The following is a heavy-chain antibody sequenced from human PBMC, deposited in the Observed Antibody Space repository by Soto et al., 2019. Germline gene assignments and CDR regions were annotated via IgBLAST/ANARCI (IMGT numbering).Heavy chain of an antibody. CDR2: IYYSGYT. J-gene: IGHJ6*02. CDR1: GGSISSSSYY. V-gene: IGHV4-39*01. Sequence: SETLSLTCTVSGGSISSSSYYWGWIRQPPGKGLEWIGSIYYSGYTYYNPSLKSRVTISVDTSKNQFSLKLSSVTAADTAVYYCARHNGPLYVGYSYDMAVWGQGTTVPASS. CDR3: ARHNGPLYVGYSYDMAV. D-gene: IGHD3-16*01.